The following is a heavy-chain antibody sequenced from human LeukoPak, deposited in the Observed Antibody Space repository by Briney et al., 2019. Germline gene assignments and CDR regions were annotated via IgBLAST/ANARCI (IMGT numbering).Heavy chain of an antibody. J-gene: IGHJ4*02. V-gene: IGHV4-59*08. CDR2: IHYSGNT. D-gene: IGHD5-18*01. CDR1: GRSITSDY. CDR3: ARGNAARRSAMAMYHFDY. Sequence: SETLSLTCTVSGRSITSDYWSWIRQPPGKGREWIGYIHYSGNTKYNPSLESRVTMSVDTSKNQFSLKVSSVTAADTAVYYCARGNAARRSAMAMYHFDYWGQGILVTVSS.